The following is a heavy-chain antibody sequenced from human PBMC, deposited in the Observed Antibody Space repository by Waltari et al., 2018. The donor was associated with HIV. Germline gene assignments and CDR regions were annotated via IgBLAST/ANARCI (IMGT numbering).Heavy chain of an antibody. CDR3: ARGLGRGYCSSTSCLFDY. CDR1: GYTFTSYD. J-gene: IGHJ4*02. CDR2: RNPNSGNT. D-gene: IGHD2-2*01. V-gene: IGHV1-8*01. Sequence: QVQLVQSGAEVKKPGASVKVSCKASGYTFTSYDINWVRQATGQGLEWMGWRNPNSGNTGYAQKCQGRVTMTRNTSISTAYMELSSLRSEDTAVYYCARGLGRGYCSSTSCLFDYWGQGTLVTVSS.